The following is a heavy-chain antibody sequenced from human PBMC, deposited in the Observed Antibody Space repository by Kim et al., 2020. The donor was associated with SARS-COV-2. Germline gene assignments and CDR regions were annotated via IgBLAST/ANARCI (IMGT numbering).Heavy chain of an antibody. D-gene: IGHD2-21*02. J-gene: IGHJ3*02. Sequence: SETLSLTCTVSGGSISSSSYYWGWIRQPPGKGLEWIGSIYYSGSTYYNPSLKSRVTISVDTSKNQFSLKLSSVTAADTAVYYCATYCGGDCYPTDAFDIWGQGTMVTVSS. CDR2: IYYSGST. CDR3: ATYCGGDCYPTDAFDI. CDR1: GGSISSSSYY. V-gene: IGHV4-39*07.